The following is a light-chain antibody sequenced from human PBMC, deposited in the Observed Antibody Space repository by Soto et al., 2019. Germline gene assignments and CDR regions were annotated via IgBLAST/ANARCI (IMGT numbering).Light chain of an antibody. CDR1: SRDVGSYNL. V-gene: IGLV2-23*01. J-gene: IGLJ2*01. Sequence: QSALTQPASVSGSPGQSITISCTGTSRDVGSYNLVSWYQQHPGKAPKLMIYEGSKRPSGVSNRFSGSKSGNTAYLTISGLQAEDEADYYCCSYAGSSSLFGGGPQLTVL. CDR3: CSYAGSSSL. CDR2: EGS.